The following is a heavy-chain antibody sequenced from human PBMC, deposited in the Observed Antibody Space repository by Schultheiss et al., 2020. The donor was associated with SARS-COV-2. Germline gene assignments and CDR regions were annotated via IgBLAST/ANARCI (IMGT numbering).Heavy chain of an antibody. J-gene: IGHJ4*02. D-gene: IGHD3-3*01. CDR2: IGTAGDT. CDR1: GFTFTSYA. V-gene: IGHV3-13*04. Sequence: GESLKISCAASGFTFTSYAMHWARQATGKGLEWVSAIGTAGDTYYPGSVKGRFTISRDNAKNSLYLQMNSLRAEDTAVYYCAPIFGVAAAYFEYWGQGTLVTVSS. CDR3: APIFGVAAAYFEY.